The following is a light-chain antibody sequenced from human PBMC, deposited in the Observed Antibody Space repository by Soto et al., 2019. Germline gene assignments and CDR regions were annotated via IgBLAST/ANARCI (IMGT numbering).Light chain of an antibody. Sequence: QSVLTQPASVSGSPGQSITISCTGTSSDVGGYNFVSWYQQHPGKAPKLLIYEVSKRPSGVSVRFSGSKSGNTASLTISGLQAEDEADYHCCSYAGSSSAYVFGTGTKVTVL. J-gene: IGLJ1*01. V-gene: IGLV2-23*02. CDR1: SSDVGGYNF. CDR2: EVS. CDR3: CSYAGSSSAYV.